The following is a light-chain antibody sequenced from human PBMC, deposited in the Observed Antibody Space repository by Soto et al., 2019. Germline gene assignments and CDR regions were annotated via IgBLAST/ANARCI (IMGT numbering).Light chain of an antibody. CDR2: EVS. CDR3: SSYTSRGTPI. V-gene: IGLV2-14*01. CDR1: SSDVGGYKY. Sequence: QSALTQPASVSGSPGQSIIISCTGTSSDVGGYKYVSWYQQRPGKAPKLMIYEVSSRPSGVSDRFSGSKSGNTASLTIFGLQAEDEADYWCSSYTSRGTPIFGGGTKLTVL. J-gene: IGLJ2*01.